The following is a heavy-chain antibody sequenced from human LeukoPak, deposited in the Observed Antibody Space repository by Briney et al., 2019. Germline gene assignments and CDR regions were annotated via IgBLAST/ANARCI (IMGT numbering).Heavy chain of an antibody. V-gene: IGHV3-48*03. J-gene: IGHJ6*03. CDR2: IASDHTT. CDR1: GFTFSSYE. D-gene: IGHD6-19*01. Sequence: GGSLRLSCAASGFTFSSYEMNWVRQAPGKGLEWVSFIASDHTTYYADSVKGRYTLSRDNAKNSLYLQMNSLRAEDTAVYYCATSLSGWGTYHYMDVWGKGTTVTISS. CDR3: ATSLSGWGTYHYMDV.